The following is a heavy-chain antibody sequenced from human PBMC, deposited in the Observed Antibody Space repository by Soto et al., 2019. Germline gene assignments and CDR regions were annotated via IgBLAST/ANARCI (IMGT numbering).Heavy chain of an antibody. CDR2: IDWNSGST. CDR1: GFRFDDFA. V-gene: IGHV3-9*01. J-gene: IGHJ6*02. Sequence: GGSLRLSCVASGFRFDDFAMHWVRQAPGKGLEWVSSIDWNSGSTAYADSVKGRFTIFRDNARNSLDLQMNSLRVEDTALYYCVKGRGSYFVYFGLDVWGPGTTVTVSS. CDR3: VKGRGSYFVYFGLDV. D-gene: IGHD1-26*01.